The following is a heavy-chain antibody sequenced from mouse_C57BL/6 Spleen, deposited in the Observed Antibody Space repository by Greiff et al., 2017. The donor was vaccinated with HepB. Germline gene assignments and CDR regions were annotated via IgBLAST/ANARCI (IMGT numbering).Heavy chain of an antibody. V-gene: IGHV1-26*01. CDR1: GYTFTDYY. CDR2: INPNNGGT. J-gene: IGHJ3*01. Sequence: VQLQQSGPELVKPGASVKISCKASGYTFTDYYMNWVKQSHGKSLEWIGDINPNNGGTSYNQKFKGKATLTVDKSSSTAYMELRSLTSEDSAVYYCATPGGYSLFAYWGQGTLVTVSA. D-gene: IGHD2-3*01. CDR3: ATPGGYSLFAY.